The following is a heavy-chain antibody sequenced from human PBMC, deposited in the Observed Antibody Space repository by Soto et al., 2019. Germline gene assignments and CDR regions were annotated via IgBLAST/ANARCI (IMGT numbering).Heavy chain of an antibody. CDR1: GASISSFY. J-gene: IGHJ6*02. Sequence: PSETLSLTCTVSGASISSFYWTWVRQPPGKGLDWIGYTFYGGTTNYNPSLKSRVTLSIDTSRNQVSLRVSSVTAADTAVYYCARGGYYDASGLDLWGQGTSVTV. V-gene: IGHV4-59*01. CDR3: ARGGYYDASGLDL. CDR2: TFYGGTT.